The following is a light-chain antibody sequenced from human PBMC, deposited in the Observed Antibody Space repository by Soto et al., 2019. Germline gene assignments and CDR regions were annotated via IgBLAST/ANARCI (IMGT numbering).Light chain of an antibody. CDR3: QQYNTYPLT. CDR1: QSISSW. V-gene: IGKV1-5*03. J-gene: IGKJ4*01. Sequence: DIQMTQSRATLSASVGDRVNIACRASQSISSWLAWYQQKPGIAPKLLIYQASSLQSGVPSRFGGSGSGTELTLTISSLQPDDFATYYGQQYNTYPLTFGGGTKVDIK. CDR2: QAS.